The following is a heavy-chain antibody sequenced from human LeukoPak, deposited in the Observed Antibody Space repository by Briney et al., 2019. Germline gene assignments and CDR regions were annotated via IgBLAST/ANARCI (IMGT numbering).Heavy chain of an antibody. J-gene: IGHJ6*03. Sequence: SETLSLTCAVSGASINTDNWWNWVRQPPGKGLEWIGEINHSGSTNYNPSLKSRVTISVDTSKNQFSLKLSSVTAADTAVYYCARVTRPYYYYYMDVWGKGTTVTVSS. CDR3: ARVTRPYYYYYMDV. D-gene: IGHD2-21*02. V-gene: IGHV4-4*02. CDR1: GASINTDNW. CDR2: INHSGST.